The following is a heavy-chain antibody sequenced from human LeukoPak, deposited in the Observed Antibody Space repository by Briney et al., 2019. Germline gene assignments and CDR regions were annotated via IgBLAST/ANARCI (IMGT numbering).Heavy chain of an antibody. CDR3: ARDFRAYYDFWSGYENIDY. CDR2: ISYDGSNK. CDR1: GFTFSSYA. D-gene: IGHD3-3*01. Sequence: GGSLRLSCAASGFTFSSYAMHWVRQAPGKGLEWVAVISYDGSNKYYADSVKGRFTISGDNSKNTLYLQMNSLRAEDTAVYYCARDFRAYYDFWSGYENIDYWGQGTLVTVSS. J-gene: IGHJ4*02. V-gene: IGHV3-30-3*01.